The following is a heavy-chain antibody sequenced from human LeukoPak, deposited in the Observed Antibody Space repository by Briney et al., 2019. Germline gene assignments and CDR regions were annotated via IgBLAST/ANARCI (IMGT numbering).Heavy chain of an antibody. CDR1: GYTFTGYY. CDR3: AREAFWSGYSGYYFDY. CDR2: IIPIFGTA. D-gene: IGHD3-3*01. J-gene: IGHJ4*02. Sequence: ASVKVSCKASGYTFTGYYMHGVRQAPGQGLEWMGGIIPIFGTANYAQKFQGRVTITADESTSTAYMELSSLRSEDTAVYYCAREAFWSGYSGYYFDYWGQGTLVTVSS. V-gene: IGHV1-69*13.